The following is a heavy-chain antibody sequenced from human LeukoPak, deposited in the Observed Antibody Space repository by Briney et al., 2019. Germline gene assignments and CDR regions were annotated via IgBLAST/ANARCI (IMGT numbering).Heavy chain of an antibody. CDR1: GYTFTSYD. D-gene: IGHD2-15*01. J-gene: IGHJ6*02. CDR3: ARVPLYCSGGSCSFLGYYYYGMDV. CDR2: MNPNSGNT. Sequence: ASVKVSCKASGYTFTSYDINWVRQAPGQGLEWMGWMNPNSGNTDYAQKFQGRVTMTRNTSISTAYMELSSLRSEDTAVYYCARVPLYCSGGSCSFLGYYYYGMDVWGQGTTVTVSS. V-gene: IGHV1-8*01.